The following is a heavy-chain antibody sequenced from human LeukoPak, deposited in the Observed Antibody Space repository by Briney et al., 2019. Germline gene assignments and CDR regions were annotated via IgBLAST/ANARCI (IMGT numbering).Heavy chain of an antibody. CDR3: ASAWAGSGRHFDY. J-gene: IGHJ4*02. V-gene: IGHV4-38-2*01. CDR1: GYSISSGYY. D-gene: IGHD2-15*01. CDR2: IYHSGST. Sequence: SETLSLTCAVSGYSISSGYYWGWIRQPPGKGLEWIGSIYHSGSTYYNPSLKSRVTISVDTSKNQFSLKLSSVTAADTAVYYCASAWAGSGRHFDYWGQGTLVTVSS.